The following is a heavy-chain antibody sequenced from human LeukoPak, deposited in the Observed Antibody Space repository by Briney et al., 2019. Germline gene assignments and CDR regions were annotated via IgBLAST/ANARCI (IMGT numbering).Heavy chain of an antibody. CDR2: ISGSGGST. D-gene: IGHD6-6*01. J-gene: IGHJ4*02. Sequence: GGSLRLSCAASGFTFGTYAMTWVRQAPGKGLEWVSAISGSGGSTYYADSVKGRFTISRGNSKNTLFLQMNSLRPDDTAVYYCAKGGDYSTSSELDFWGQGTLVTVSS. CDR3: AKGGDYSTSSELDF. CDR1: GFTFGTYA. V-gene: IGHV3-23*01.